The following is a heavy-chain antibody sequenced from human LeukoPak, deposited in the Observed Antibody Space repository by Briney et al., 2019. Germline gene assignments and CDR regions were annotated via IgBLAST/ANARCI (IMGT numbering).Heavy chain of an antibody. D-gene: IGHD6-6*01. CDR1: GGSISSYY. Sequence: SETLSLTCTVSGGSISSYYWSWIRQPPGKGLEWIGYIYTSGSTNYNPSLKSRVTISVDTSKNQFSLKLSSVTAADTAVYYCARLTAARYYYYYHYMDVWGKGTTVTVSS. J-gene: IGHJ6*03. V-gene: IGHV4-4*09. CDR2: IYTSGST. CDR3: ARLTAARYYYYYHYMDV.